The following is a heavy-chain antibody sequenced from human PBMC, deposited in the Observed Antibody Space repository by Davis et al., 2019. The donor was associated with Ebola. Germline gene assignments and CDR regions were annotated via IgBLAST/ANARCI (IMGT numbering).Heavy chain of an antibody. CDR3: ARDPGNYGDYDY. V-gene: IGHV1-18*04. CDR1: VYTFTSYG. Sequence: AASVKVSCKASVYTFTSYGIIWVRQAPGQGLEWMGWISAYNGNTNYAQKLQGRVTMTTDTSTSTAYMELRSLRSDDTAVYYCARDPGNYGDYDYWGQGTLVTVSS. J-gene: IGHJ4*02. CDR2: ISAYNGNT. D-gene: IGHD4-17*01.